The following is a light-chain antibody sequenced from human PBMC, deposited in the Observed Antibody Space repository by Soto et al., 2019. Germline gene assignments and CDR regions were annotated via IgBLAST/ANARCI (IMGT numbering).Light chain of an antibody. J-gene: IGKJ2*01. Sequence: SVLTQSPGTLSLSPGEGATLSCRTSQSISSTYLAWYQQRPGQATRLLIYAASSRATGIPDRFSGSGSGTDFTLTISRLEPEDFAVYYCQQYFGSLYTFGQGTKLEIK. V-gene: IGKV3-20*01. CDR3: QQYFGSLYT. CDR1: QSISSTY. CDR2: AAS.